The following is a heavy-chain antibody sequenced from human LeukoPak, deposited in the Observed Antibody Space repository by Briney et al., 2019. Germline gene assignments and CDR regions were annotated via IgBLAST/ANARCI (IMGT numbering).Heavy chain of an antibody. V-gene: IGHV3-21*01. J-gene: IGHJ1*01. D-gene: IGHD2-15*01. CDR1: GFTFRSYA. CDR3: ARDGSGYCSGGSCYSAEYFQH. CDR2: ISSSTSYI. Sequence: GGSLRLSCAASGFTFRSYAMSWVRQAPGKGLEWASSISSSTSYIYYADTVRGRFTISRDNAKNSLYLQMNSLRAEDTAVYYCARDGSGYCSGGSCYSAEYFQHWGQGTLVTVSS.